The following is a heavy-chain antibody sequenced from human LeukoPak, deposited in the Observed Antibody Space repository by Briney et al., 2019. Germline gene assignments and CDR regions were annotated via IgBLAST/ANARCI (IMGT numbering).Heavy chain of an antibody. J-gene: IGHJ4*02. V-gene: IGHV3-30*18. D-gene: IGHD6-19*01. CDR1: GFTFSSYG. Sequence: GGSLRLSCAASGFTFSSYGLHWVRQAPGKGLEWVAVISYDGSNKYYADSVKGRFTISRDNSKNTLYLQMNSLRAEDTAVYYCAKDGGSGWYDYWGQGTLVTVSS. CDR3: AKDGGSGWYDY. CDR2: ISYDGSNK.